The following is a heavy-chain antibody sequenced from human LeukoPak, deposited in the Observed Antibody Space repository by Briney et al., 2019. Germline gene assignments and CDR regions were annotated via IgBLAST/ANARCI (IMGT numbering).Heavy chain of an antibody. D-gene: IGHD1-14*01. V-gene: IGHV3-23*01. Sequence: GGSLRLTCAASGFIFSSHAMSWVRQAPGKGLEWVSDISGSGGSTLYADSVKGRFTISRDNSKNTLYLQMNSLRAEDTAVYYCANTGTYLGLVDYWGQRTLVTVSS. CDR3: ANTGTYLGLVDY. CDR1: GFIFSSHA. CDR2: ISGSGGST. J-gene: IGHJ4*02.